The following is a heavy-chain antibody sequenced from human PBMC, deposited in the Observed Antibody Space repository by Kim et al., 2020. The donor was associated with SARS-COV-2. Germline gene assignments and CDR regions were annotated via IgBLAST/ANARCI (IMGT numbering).Heavy chain of an antibody. CDR3: TRDIPQGYSSYYYGMDV. V-gene: IGHV3-49*03. J-gene: IGHJ6*02. D-gene: IGHD6-13*01. Sequence: GGSLRLSCTASGFTFGDYAMSWFRQAPGKGLEWVGFIRSKAYGGTTEYAASVKGRFTISRDDSKSIAYLQMNSLKTEDTAVYYCTRDIPQGYSSYYYGMDVWGQGTTVTVSS. CDR2: IRSKAYGGTT. CDR1: GFTFGDYA.